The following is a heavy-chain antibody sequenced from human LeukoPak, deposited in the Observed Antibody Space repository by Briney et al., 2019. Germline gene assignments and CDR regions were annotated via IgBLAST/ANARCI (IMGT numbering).Heavy chain of an antibody. CDR2: ISAYNGNT. D-gene: IGHD3-3*01. V-gene: IGHV1-18*01. CDR3: ARATYYDFWSGYQNTYFDY. Sequence: GASVKVSCKASGYTFTSYGISWVRQAPGQGLEWMGWISAYNGNTNYAQKLQGRVTMTTDTSTSTAYMELRSLRSDDTAVYYCARATYYDFWSGYQNTYFDYWGQGTLVTVSS. J-gene: IGHJ4*02. CDR1: GYTFTSYG.